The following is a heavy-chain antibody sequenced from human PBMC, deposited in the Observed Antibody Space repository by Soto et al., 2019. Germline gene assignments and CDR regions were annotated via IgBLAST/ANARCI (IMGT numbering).Heavy chain of an antibody. Sequence: QVQLQESGPGLVKPSQTLSLTCTVYGGSITSGNYYWSWIRQHPGKGLEWIGYIYYSGNTYYNPSLKSRVTISLDTSKNQFSLKLSSVTAADTAVYYCAGGITMVRGVSHWFDPWGQGTLVTVSS. V-gene: IGHV4-31*03. CDR1: GGSITSGNYY. J-gene: IGHJ5*02. CDR2: IYYSGNT. CDR3: AGGITMVRGVSHWFDP. D-gene: IGHD3-10*01.